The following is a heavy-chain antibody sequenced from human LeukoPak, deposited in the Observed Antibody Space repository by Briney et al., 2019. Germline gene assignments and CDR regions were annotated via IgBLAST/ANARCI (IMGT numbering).Heavy chain of an antibody. V-gene: IGHV3-15*01. Sequence: PGGSLRLSCAASGFTFSNAWMSWVRQAPGKGLEWVGLIKSKTDGGTTDYAAPVKGRFTISRDDSKNTLYLQMNSLKTEDTAVYYCTTSSGHWFDPWGQGTLVTVSS. CDR3: TTSSGHWFDP. CDR2: IKSKTDGGTT. D-gene: IGHD1-26*01. CDR1: GFTFSNAW. J-gene: IGHJ5*02.